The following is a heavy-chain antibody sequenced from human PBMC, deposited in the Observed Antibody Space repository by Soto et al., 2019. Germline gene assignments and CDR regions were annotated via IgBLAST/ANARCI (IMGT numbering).Heavy chain of an antibody. Sequence: EASVKVSCKASGYTFTSYGISWVRQAPGQGLEWMGWISAYNGNTNYAQKLQGRVTMTTDTSTSTAYMELRSLRSDDTAVYYCARVLRLKPGNWFDPWGQGTLVTVSS. V-gene: IGHV1-18*01. CDR3: ARVLRLKPGNWFDP. CDR2: ISAYNGNT. J-gene: IGHJ5*02. CDR1: GYTFTSYG.